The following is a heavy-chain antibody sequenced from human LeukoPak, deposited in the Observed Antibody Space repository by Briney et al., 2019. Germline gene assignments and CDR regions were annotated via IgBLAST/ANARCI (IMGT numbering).Heavy chain of an antibody. CDR2: FDPEDGET. D-gene: IGHD5-18*01. Sequence: ASVKVSCKASGGTFSSYAISWVRQAPGQGLEWMGGFDPEDGETIYAQKFQGRVTMTEDTSTDTAYMELSSLRSEDTAVYYCATGSISYGLYWGQGTLVTVS. V-gene: IGHV1-24*01. CDR1: GGTFSSYA. CDR3: ATGSISYGLY. J-gene: IGHJ4*02.